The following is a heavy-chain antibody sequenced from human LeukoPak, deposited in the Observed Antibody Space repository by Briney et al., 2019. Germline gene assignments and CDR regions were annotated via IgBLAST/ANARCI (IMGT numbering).Heavy chain of an antibody. CDR1: GFTFSDHY. CDR3: ARSPPVYYYDSSGYYDY. Sequence: QPGRSLRLSCAASGFTFSDHYMAWVRQAPGKGLEWVGRTRNKANSYTTEYAASVKGRFTISRDDSKNSLYLQMNSLKTEDMAVYYCARSPPVYYYDSSGYYDYWGQGTLVTVSS. CDR2: TRNKANSYTT. D-gene: IGHD3-22*01. V-gene: IGHV3-72*01. J-gene: IGHJ4*02.